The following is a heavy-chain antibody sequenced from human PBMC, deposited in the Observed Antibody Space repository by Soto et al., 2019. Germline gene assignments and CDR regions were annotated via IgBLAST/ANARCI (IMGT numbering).Heavy chain of an antibody. CDR2: ISSSSSYI. CDR3: ARDRELRSPSNWFDP. Sequence: GSLRLSCAASGFTFSSYSMNWVRQAPGKGLEWVSSISSSSSYIYYADSVKGRFTISRDNAKNSLYLQMNSLRAEDTAVYYCARDRELRSPSNWFDPWGQGTLVTVSS. D-gene: IGHD1-7*01. J-gene: IGHJ5*02. V-gene: IGHV3-21*01. CDR1: GFTFSSYS.